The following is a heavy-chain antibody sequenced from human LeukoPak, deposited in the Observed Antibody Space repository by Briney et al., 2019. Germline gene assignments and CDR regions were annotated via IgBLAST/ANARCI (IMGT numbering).Heavy chain of an antibody. J-gene: IGHJ4*02. CDR3: ARAPLGNWNRERAIEDAGYFDY. D-gene: IGHD1/OR15-1a*01. CDR2: ISAYNGNT. V-gene: IGHV1-18*01. Sequence: ASVKVSCKASGYTFTSYGISWVRQAPGQGLEWMGRISAYNGNTNYAQKLQGRVSMTTDTSTSTAYMELRSLRSDDTAVYYCARAPLGNWNRERAIEDAGYFDYWGQGTLVTVSS. CDR1: GYTFTSYG.